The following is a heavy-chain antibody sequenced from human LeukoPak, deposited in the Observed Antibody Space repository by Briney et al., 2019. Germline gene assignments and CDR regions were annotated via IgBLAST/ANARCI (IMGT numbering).Heavy chain of an antibody. V-gene: IGHV1-2*02. CDR1: GYTFTGYY. D-gene: IGHD1-1*01. CDR3: ARGVVDWNGVFDY. Sequence: ASVKVSCKASGYTFTGYYMHWVRRAPGQGPEWMGWINPNSGGTNYAQKFQGRVTMTRDTSISTAYMELSRLRSDDTAVYYCARGVVDWNGVFDYWGQGTLVTVSS. CDR2: INPNSGGT. J-gene: IGHJ4*02.